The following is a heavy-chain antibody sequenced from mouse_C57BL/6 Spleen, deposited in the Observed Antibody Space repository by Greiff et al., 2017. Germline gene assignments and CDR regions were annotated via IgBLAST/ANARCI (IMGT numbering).Heavy chain of an antibody. D-gene: IGHD1-1*01. Sequence: VQLQQSGAELVKPGASVKLSCKASGYTFTTYPIEWMKQNHGKSLEWIGNFHPYNDDTKYNEKFKGKATLTVEKSSSTVYLELSRLTSDDSAVYYCARGYYGSSYEFAYWGQGTLVTVSA. CDR3: ARGYYGSSYEFAY. V-gene: IGHV1-47*01. CDR1: GYTFTTYP. J-gene: IGHJ3*01. CDR2: FHPYNDDT.